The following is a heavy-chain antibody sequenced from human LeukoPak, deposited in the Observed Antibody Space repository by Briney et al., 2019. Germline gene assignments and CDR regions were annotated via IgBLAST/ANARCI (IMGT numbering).Heavy chain of an antibody. CDR3: AKDERNWNYNLASQTYD. D-gene: IGHD1-7*01. Sequence: GGSLRLSCTASGFTFGDYAMSWVRQAPGKGLEWVGFIRSKAYGGTTEYAASVKGRFTISRDDSKNTLYLQMSSLRAEDTAVYYCAKDERNWNYNLASQTYDWGQGTLVTVSS. V-gene: IGHV3-49*04. J-gene: IGHJ4*02. CDR2: IRSKAYGGTT. CDR1: GFTFGDYA.